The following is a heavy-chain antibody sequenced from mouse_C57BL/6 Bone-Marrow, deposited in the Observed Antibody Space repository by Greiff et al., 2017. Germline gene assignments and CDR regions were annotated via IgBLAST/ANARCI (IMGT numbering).Heavy chain of an antibody. CDR3: ARGGYDGFDY. V-gene: IGHV1-50*01. CDR1: GYTFTSYW. D-gene: IGHD2-2*01. CDR2: IDPSDSYT. Sequence: QVQLPQPGAELVKPGASVKLSCKASGYTFTSYWMQWVKQRPGQGLEWIGEIDPSDSYTNYKQKFKGKATLTVDPSSRTAYMQLRSLTSEDSAVYYCARGGYDGFDYWGQGTTLTVSS. J-gene: IGHJ2*01.